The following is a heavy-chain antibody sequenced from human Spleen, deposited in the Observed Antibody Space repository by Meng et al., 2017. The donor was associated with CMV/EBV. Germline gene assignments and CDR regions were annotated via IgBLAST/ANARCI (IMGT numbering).Heavy chain of an antibody. J-gene: IGHJ3*02. Sequence: SETLSLTCTVSGGSISNHYWSWIRQPPGKGLEWIGYISDTGSTKYHPSLKSRVTISTDRSKNQFSLKLRSVTAADTAVYYCARDTENDFNAFDIWGRGTMVTVSS. V-gene: IGHV4-59*11. CDR3: ARDTENDFNAFDI. CDR2: ISDTGST. D-gene: IGHD3-3*01. CDR1: GGSISNHY.